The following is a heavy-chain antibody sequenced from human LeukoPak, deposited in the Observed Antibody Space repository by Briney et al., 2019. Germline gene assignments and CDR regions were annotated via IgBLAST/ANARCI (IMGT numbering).Heavy chain of an antibody. Sequence: GGSLRLSCAASGFTFSSSAMHWVRQAPGKGLEWVSGISWNSGSIGYADSVKGRFTISRDNAKNSLYLQMNSLRAEDTALYYCAKDKSDSSGYYTYFDYWGQGTLVTVSS. V-gene: IGHV3-9*01. CDR1: GFTFSSSA. D-gene: IGHD3-22*01. CDR2: ISWNSGSI. CDR3: AKDKSDSSGYYTYFDY. J-gene: IGHJ4*02.